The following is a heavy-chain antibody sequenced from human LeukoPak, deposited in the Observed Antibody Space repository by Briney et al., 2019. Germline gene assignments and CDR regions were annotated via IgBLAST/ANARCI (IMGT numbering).Heavy chain of an antibody. CDR3: ARDTYYYDGSGWTKDY. D-gene: IGHD3-22*01. J-gene: IGHJ4*02. CDR2: IKGDGTEK. CDR1: GFTFSSYW. Sequence: GGSLRLSCAASGFTFSSYWMSWVRQAPGTGLEWVAHIKGDGTEKYYVDSVKGRFTISRDNAKNSLYLQMSSLRPEDTAVYYCARDTYYYDGSGWTKDYWGQGTLVTVSS. V-gene: IGHV3-7*01.